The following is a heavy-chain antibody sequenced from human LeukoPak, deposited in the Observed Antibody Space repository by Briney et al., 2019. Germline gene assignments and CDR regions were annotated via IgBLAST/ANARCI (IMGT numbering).Heavy chain of an antibody. V-gene: IGHV1-18*01. CDR2: ISAYNGNT. Sequence: ASVKVSCKASGGTFSSYAISWVRQAPGQGLEWMGWISAYNGNTNYAQKLQGRVTMTTDTSTSTAYMELRSLRSDDTAVYYCARVGDSSGYYYYYYMDVWGKGTTVTISS. CDR1: GGTFSSYA. J-gene: IGHJ6*03. CDR3: ARVGDSSGYYYYYYMDV. D-gene: IGHD3-22*01.